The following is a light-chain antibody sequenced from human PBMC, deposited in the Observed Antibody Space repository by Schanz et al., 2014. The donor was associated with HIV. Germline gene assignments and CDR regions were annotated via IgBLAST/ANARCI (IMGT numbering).Light chain of an antibody. CDR1: SSDVGSYNL. CDR2: EGS. V-gene: IGLV2-14*02. Sequence: QSALTQPASVSGSPGQSITISCTGTSSDVGSYNLVSWYQQHPGKAPKLMIYEGSKRPSGVSYRFSGSKSGNTASLTISGLQAEDEADYYCSSYTSSSTLVVFGGGTKLTVL. J-gene: IGLJ2*01. CDR3: SSYTSSSTLVV.